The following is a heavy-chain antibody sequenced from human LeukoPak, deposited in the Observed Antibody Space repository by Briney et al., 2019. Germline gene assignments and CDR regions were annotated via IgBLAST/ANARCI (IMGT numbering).Heavy chain of an antibody. CDR2: IYYSGST. CDR3: ARAGYSFYYYYGMDV. Sequence: SETLSLTCTVSGGSISSYYWSWIRQPPGKGLEWIGYIYYSGSTNYNPSLKSRVTISVDTSKNQFSLKLSSVTAADTAVYYCARAGYSFYYYYGMDVWGQGTTVIVSS. D-gene: IGHD5-18*01. J-gene: IGHJ6*02. CDR1: GGSISSYY. V-gene: IGHV4-59*01.